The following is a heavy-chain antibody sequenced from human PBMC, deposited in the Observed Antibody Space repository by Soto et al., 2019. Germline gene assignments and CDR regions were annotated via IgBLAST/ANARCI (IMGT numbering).Heavy chain of an antibody. Sequence: GAAVKVSCKASGCTFSSYAISWVRQAPGQGLEWMGGIIPIFGTANYAQKFQGRVTITADKATSTAYMELSSLRSEDTAVYYCARDRYYYDSSGYPLDYWGQGTLVTVSS. D-gene: IGHD3-22*01. J-gene: IGHJ4*02. V-gene: IGHV1-69*06. CDR2: IIPIFGTA. CDR1: GCTFSSYA. CDR3: ARDRYYYDSSGYPLDY.